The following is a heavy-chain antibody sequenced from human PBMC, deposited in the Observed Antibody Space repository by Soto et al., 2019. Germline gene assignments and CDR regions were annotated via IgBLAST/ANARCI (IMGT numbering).Heavy chain of an antibody. J-gene: IGHJ4*02. CDR3: ASPGKGVRGVFDY. CDR2: INHSGST. Sequence: SETLSLTCAVYGGSFSGYYWSWIRQPPGKGLEWIGEINHSGSTNYNPSLKSRVTISVDTSKNQFSLKLSSVTAADTAVYYCASPGKGVRGVFDYWGQGTLVTVSS. V-gene: IGHV4-34*01. D-gene: IGHD3-10*01. CDR1: GGSFSGYY.